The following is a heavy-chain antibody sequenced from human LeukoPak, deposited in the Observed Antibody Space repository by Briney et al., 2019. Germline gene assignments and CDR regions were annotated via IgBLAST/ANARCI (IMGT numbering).Heavy chain of an antibody. D-gene: IGHD4-17*01. CDR2: IYYSGST. CDR3: ARYDYGDYVFDY. V-gene: IGHV4-59*01. J-gene: IGHJ4*02. Sequence: SETLSLTCTVSGGSLSSYYWSWIRQPPGKGLEWIGYIYYSGSTNYNPSLKSRVTISVDTSKNQFSLKLSSVTAADTAVYYCARYDYGDYVFDYWGQGTLVTVSS. CDR1: GGSLSSYY.